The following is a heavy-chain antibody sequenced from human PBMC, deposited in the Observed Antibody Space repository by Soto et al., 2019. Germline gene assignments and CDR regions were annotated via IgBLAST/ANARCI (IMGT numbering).Heavy chain of an antibody. CDR3: VKDIDEDYYYMDV. Sequence: GGSLRLSCSASGFTFSSYAMHWVRQAPGKGLEYVSAVSSNGGSTYYADSVKGRFTISRDNSKNTLYLQMSSLRAEDTAVYYCVKDIDEDYYYMDVWGKGTTVTVSS. CDR2: VSSNGGST. D-gene: IGHD1-26*01. CDR1: GFTFSSYA. V-gene: IGHV3-64D*09. J-gene: IGHJ6*03.